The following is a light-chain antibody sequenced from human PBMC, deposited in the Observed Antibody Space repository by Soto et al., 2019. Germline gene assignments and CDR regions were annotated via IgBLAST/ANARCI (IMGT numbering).Light chain of an antibody. CDR2: GAS. V-gene: IGKV3-15*01. CDR3: QQYNNLSRT. CDR1: QSVSSN. J-gene: IGKJ1*01. Sequence: ESVLAHSRSTLSVSPGERATLSSRASQSVSSNLAWYQQKPGQAPRLLIYGASTRATGIPARFSGSGSGTEFTLTISSLQSEDFAVYYCQQYNNLSRTFGQGTKVDI.